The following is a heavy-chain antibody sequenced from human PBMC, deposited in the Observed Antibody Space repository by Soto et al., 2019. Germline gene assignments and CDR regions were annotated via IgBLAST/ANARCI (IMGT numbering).Heavy chain of an antibody. D-gene: IGHD3-3*01. V-gene: IGHV3-7*01. Sequence: PGGSLRLSCAACGFTFSIYCMHWVRQAPGKGLEWVANIKQDGSEKYYVDSVRGRFTISRDNAKNSLYLQMNSLRAEDTAVYYCARIQSEWLLNYWGQGTLVTVSS. CDR2: IKQDGSEK. CDR1: GFTFSIYC. CDR3: ARIQSEWLLNY. J-gene: IGHJ4*02.